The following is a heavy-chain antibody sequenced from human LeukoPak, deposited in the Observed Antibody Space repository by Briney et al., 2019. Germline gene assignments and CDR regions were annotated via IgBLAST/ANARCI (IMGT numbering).Heavy chain of an antibody. D-gene: IGHD5-18*01. CDR3: AREGYSYGSYYFDY. CDR2: ISYDGSNK. V-gene: IGHV3-30-3*01. Sequence: GGSLRLSCAASGFTFSSYAMHWVRQAPGKGLEWVAVISYDGSNKYYADSVKGRFTISRDNSKNTLYLRMNSLRAEDTAVYYCAREGYSYGSYYFDYWGQGTLVTVSS. J-gene: IGHJ4*02. CDR1: GFTFSSYA.